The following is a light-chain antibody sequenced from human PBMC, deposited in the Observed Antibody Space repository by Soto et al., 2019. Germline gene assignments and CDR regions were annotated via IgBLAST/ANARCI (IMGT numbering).Light chain of an antibody. J-gene: IGKJ1*01. CDR1: QSVNSW. CDR3: QQYRSQRT. V-gene: IGKV1-5*03. CDR2: EAS. Sequence: DIQMTQSPSTLSASVGDRVTLTCRASQSVNSWLAWYQQKPGKAPKLLISEASNLKDGVPSRFSGSGSETEFSLTISGLQPDDFATYYCQQYRSQRTFGQGIRV.